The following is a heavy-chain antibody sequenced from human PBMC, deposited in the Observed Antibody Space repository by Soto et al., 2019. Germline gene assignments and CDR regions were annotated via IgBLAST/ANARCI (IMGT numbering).Heavy chain of an antibody. J-gene: IGHJ4*02. CDR2: IYYSGST. V-gene: IGHV4-39*01. D-gene: IGHD6-13*01. CDR3: AISVAGLWFYKY. CDR1: GGTIRSTSYH. Sequence: SETLSLTCTVSGGTIRSTSYHWGWIRQPPGKGLEWIGSIYYSGSTYYNPSLKSRVTISVDTSKNQFSLKLNSVTAADTAVYYCAISVAGLWFYKYWGQGTLVTVSS.